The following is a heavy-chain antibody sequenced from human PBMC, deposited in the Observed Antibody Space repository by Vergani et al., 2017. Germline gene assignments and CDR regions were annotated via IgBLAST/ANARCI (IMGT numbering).Heavy chain of an antibody. CDR2: IKQDGSEK. J-gene: IGHJ4*02. Sequence: EVQLLESGGGLVQPGGSLRLSCAASGFTFSSYWMSWVRQAPGKGLEWVANIKQDGSEKYYVDSVKGRFTISRDNAKNTLYLQMNSLRAEDTAVYYCCSEYSSSLEQHPRPPGFDYWGQGTLVTVSS. CDR3: CSEYSSSLEQHPRPPGFDY. CDR1: GFTFSSYW. V-gene: IGHV3-7*01. D-gene: IGHD6-6*01.